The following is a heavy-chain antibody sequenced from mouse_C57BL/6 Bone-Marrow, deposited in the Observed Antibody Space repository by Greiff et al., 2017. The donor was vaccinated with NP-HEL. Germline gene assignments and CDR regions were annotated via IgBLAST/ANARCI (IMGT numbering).Heavy chain of an antibody. CDR1: GFSLNSYA. V-gene: IGHV2-9-1*01. J-gene: IGHJ2*01. CDR3: ARKTYYDYDGFDY. Sequence: VQLPQSGPGLVAPSQSLSITCTVSGFSLNSYAISWVRPPPGKGLEWLGVIWTGGGTNYNSALQSRLSISKDNSKSQVFLKMNSLQTDDTARYYCARKTYYDYDGFDYWGQGTTLTVSS. D-gene: IGHD2-4*01. CDR2: IWTGGGT.